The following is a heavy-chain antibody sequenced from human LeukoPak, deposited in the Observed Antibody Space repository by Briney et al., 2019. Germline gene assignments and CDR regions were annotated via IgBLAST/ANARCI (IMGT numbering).Heavy chain of an antibody. CDR3: ARDYYDSRGEAFDI. Sequence: SETLSLTYTVSGDSIGSHYWSWIRQPPGKGLEWIGYIFYVGSTNYNPSLKSRVTISVDTSKNQFSLKLNSVTAADTAVYYCARDYYDSRGEAFDIWGQGTMVTVSS. CDR2: IFYVGST. D-gene: IGHD3-22*01. J-gene: IGHJ3*02. V-gene: IGHV4-59*11. CDR1: GDSIGSHY.